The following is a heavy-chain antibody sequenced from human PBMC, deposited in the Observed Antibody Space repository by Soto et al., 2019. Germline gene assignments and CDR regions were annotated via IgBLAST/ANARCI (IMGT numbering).Heavy chain of an antibody. CDR3: ASTNYGDYNWFDP. Sequence: SETPSPTRPCSGCSLSSYYWRWVRQPPGKGLEWIGYISYSGSTNYNPSLKSRVTMSADTSKNQFSLKLSSVTAADTAVYYCASTNYGDYNWFDPWGQGALVTVSS. J-gene: IGHJ5*02. CDR2: ISYSGST. D-gene: IGHD4-17*01. V-gene: IGHV4-59*01. CDR1: GCSLSSYY.